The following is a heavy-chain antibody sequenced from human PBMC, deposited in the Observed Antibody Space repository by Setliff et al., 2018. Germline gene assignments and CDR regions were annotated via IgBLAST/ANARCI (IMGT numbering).Heavy chain of an antibody. CDR2: IQNGGNT. Sequence: SETLSLTCTVSGDSISRYYWSWIRQPPGKGLEWIGYIQNGGNTKYNPSLGSRITMSVDTSKNQFSLKLSSVTAADTAVYYCARGVSGVSWTPRYWGRGTLVTVSS. CDR3: ARGVSGVSWTPRY. V-gene: IGHV4-59*01. J-gene: IGHJ4*02. D-gene: IGHD2-15*01. CDR1: GDSISRYY.